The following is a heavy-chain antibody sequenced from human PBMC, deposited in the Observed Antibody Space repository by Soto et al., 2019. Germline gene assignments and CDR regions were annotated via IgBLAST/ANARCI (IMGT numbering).Heavy chain of an antibody. CDR2: IYSSGST. CDR3: ARQTTYSSSWFDY. CDR1: GGSIINYY. V-gene: IGHV4-4*07. Sequence: SETLSLTCTVSGGSIINYYWTWIRQPAGKGLEWVGRIYSSGSTSYNPSLKSRLTMSVDTSKNQFSLKLTSVTAADTALYYCARQTTYSSSWFDYWGHGTLVTVSS. D-gene: IGHD6-13*01. J-gene: IGHJ5*01.